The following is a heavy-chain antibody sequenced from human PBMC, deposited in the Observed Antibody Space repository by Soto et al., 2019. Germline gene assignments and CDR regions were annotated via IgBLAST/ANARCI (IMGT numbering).Heavy chain of an antibody. J-gene: IGHJ4*02. D-gene: IGHD5-18*01. CDR2: IYYSGST. V-gene: IGHV4-39*07. CDR3: ARTLYSYGPRFDY. CDR1: GDSISSSRYY. Sequence: PSETLSLTCTVSGDSISSSRYYWGWIRQPPGKGLEWIGIIYYSGSTYYNPSLKSRVTISVDTSKNQFSLKLSSVTAADTAVYYCARTLYSYGPRFDYWGQGTLVTVSS.